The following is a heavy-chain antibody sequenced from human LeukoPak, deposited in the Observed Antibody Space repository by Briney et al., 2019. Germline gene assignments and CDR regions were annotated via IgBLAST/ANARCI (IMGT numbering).Heavy chain of an antibody. Sequence: SVKVSCKASGGTFSSYAISWVRQAPGQGLEWMGGIIPIFGTANYAQMFQGRVTITADESTSTAYMELSSLRSEDTAVYYCASEGPLPAANDYWGQGTLVTVSS. CDR3: ASEGPLPAANDY. J-gene: IGHJ4*02. CDR1: GGTFSSYA. CDR2: IIPIFGTA. D-gene: IGHD2-2*01. V-gene: IGHV1-69*13.